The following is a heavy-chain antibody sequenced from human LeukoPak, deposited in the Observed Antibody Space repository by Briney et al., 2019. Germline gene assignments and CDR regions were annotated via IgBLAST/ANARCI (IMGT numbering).Heavy chain of an antibody. V-gene: IGHV3-23*01. CDR1: GITLSNYG. CDR2: ISDTGGRT. J-gene: IGHJ4*02. D-gene: IGHD3-22*01. Sequence: SGGSLRLSCAVSGITLSNYGMTWVRQAPGKGLEWVAGISDTGGRTNYADSVKGRFTISRDNPKNTLYLQMNSLRAEDTAVYFCAKRGVVIRVIQVGFRKEAYYFDSWGQGALVTVSS. CDR3: AKRGVVIRVIQVGFRKEAYYFDS.